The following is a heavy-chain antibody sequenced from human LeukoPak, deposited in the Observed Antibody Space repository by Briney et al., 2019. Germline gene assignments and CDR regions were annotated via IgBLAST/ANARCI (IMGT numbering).Heavy chain of an antibody. Sequence: ASVKVSCKASGYTFTSYDINWVRQAPGQGLEWMGWINPNSGGTNYAQKFQGRVTMTRDTSISTAYMELSRLRSDDTAVYYCARDYCSSTSCYDRGELDYWGQGTLVTVSS. V-gene: IGHV1-2*02. J-gene: IGHJ4*02. CDR1: GYTFTSYD. CDR2: INPNSGGT. CDR3: ARDYCSSTSCYDRGELDY. D-gene: IGHD2-2*01.